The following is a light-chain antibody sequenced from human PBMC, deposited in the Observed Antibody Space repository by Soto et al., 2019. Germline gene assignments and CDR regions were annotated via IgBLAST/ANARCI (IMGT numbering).Light chain of an antibody. Sequence: DIQMTQSPSTLSGSVGDRVTITCRASQTISSRLAWHQQKPGKAPKLLISDASSLENWVPSRFSGSGSGTEFTLTIRSLQPDDFATYYCKQYNSHSQTFGQGTKVDIK. CDR1: QTISSR. CDR3: KQYNSHSQT. J-gene: IGKJ1*01. CDR2: DAS. V-gene: IGKV1-5*01.